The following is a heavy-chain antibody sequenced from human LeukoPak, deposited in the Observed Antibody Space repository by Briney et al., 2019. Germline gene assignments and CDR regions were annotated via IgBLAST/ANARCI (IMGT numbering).Heavy chain of an antibody. CDR3: AELGITMIGGV. Sequence: GGSLRLSCAASGFTFTNYAMTWVRQAPGKGLEWVSGISGSGDTTYYADSVKGRFTISRDNSKNTLYLQMNSLRAEDTAVYYCAELGITMIGGVWGKGTTVTISS. CDR2: ISGSGDTT. D-gene: IGHD3-10*02. CDR1: GFTFTNYA. V-gene: IGHV3-23*01. J-gene: IGHJ6*04.